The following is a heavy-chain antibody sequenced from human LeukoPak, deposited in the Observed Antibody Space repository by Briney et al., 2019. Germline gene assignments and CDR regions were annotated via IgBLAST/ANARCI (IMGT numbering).Heavy chain of an antibody. CDR3: AKELRALRYFDWLLSDP. Sequence: GGSLRLSCAPSGFTFDNFAMTWVRQAPGKGLEWVSEITGSGGSTYYADSVKGRFTISRDNSKNTLYLQMNSLRAEDTAVYYCAKELRALRYFDWLLSDPWGQGTLVTVSS. J-gene: IGHJ5*02. V-gene: IGHV3-23*01. CDR1: GFTFDNFA. CDR2: ITGSGGST. D-gene: IGHD3-9*01.